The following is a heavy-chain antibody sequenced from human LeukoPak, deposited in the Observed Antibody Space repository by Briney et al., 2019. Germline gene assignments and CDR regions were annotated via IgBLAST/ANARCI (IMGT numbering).Heavy chain of an antibody. V-gene: IGHV4-59*01. CDR1: GGSFSGYY. CDR3: ARGRYGDSNS. J-gene: IGHJ4*02. D-gene: IGHD4-17*01. Sequence: SETLSLTCAVYGGSFSGYYWSWIRQPPGKGLEWIGYIYYSGSTNYNSSLRSRVTISVDTSKNQFSLKLSSVTAADTAVYYCARGRYGDSNSWGQGTLVTVSS. CDR2: IYYSGST.